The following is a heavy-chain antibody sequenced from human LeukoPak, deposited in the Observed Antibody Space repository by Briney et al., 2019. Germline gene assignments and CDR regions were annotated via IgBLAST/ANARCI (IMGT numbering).Heavy chain of an antibody. CDR1: GFTFSSYS. D-gene: IGHD2-2*01. Sequence: GGSLRLSCAASGFTFSSYSMNWVRQAPGKGLVWVSRINTDGSSTSYADSVKGRFTISRDNAKNTLYLQMNSLRAEDTAVYYCARAHYTSSSLPFDLWGRGTLVTVSS. CDR2: INTDGSST. V-gene: IGHV3-74*01. CDR3: ARAHYTSSSLPFDL. J-gene: IGHJ2*01.